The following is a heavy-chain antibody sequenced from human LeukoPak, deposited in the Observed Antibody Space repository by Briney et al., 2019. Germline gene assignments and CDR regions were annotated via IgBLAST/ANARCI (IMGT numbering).Heavy chain of an antibody. V-gene: IGHV3-11*01. J-gene: IGHJ3*02. CDR1: GFTFSDYY. D-gene: IGHD3-22*01. CDR3: AKVLSMTVVTRGAFDI. CDR2: ISSSGTTI. Sequence: GGSLRLSCAASGFTFSDYYMSWIRQAPGKGLEWVSYISSSGTTIYYADSVKGRFTISRDNSKNTLDLQMNSLRAEDTAVYYCAKVLSMTVVTRGAFDIWGQRTMVTVSS.